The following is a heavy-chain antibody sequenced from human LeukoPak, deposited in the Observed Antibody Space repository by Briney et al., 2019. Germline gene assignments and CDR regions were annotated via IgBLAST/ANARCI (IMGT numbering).Heavy chain of an antibody. Sequence: GGSLRLSCAASGFTFDDYTMHWVRQAPGKGLEWVSLISWDGGSTYYADSVKGRFTISRDNSKNSLYLQMNSLRTEDAALYYCAKEGNYYGMDVWGQGTTVTVSS. J-gene: IGHJ6*02. CDR1: GFTFDDYT. V-gene: IGHV3-43*01. CDR3: AKEGNYYGMDV. CDR2: ISWDGGST. D-gene: IGHD3-10*01.